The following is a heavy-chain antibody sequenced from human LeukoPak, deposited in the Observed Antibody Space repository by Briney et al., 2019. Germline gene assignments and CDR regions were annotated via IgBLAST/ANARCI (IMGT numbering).Heavy chain of an antibody. V-gene: IGHV3-7*01. CDR1: GFTFSSYA. CDR3: ARKAGKMFDY. J-gene: IGHJ4*02. D-gene: IGHD6-19*01. Sequence: GGSLRLSCAASGFTFSSYAMSWVRQAPGKGMEWVANIKQDGREKYYVDSVTGRFTISRDNAKNLLFLQMSSLSPEDTAVYYCARKAGKMFDYWGQGTLVTASS. CDR2: IKQDGREK.